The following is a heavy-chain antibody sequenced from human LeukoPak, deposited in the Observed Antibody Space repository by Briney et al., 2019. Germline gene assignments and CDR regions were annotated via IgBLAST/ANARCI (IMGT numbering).Heavy chain of an antibody. CDR3: ARASSGYQGWFDP. V-gene: IGHV4-59*01. CDR2: IYYSGTT. J-gene: IGHJ5*02. CDR1: GGSINRYF. Sequence: SETLSLTCTVCGGSINRYFWSWIRQPPGKGLEWIGHIYYSGTTNYNPSLKSRVTVSVDMSKKQFSLKLTPVTAADTAVYYCARASSGYQGWFDPRGQGILVTVSS. D-gene: IGHD5-12*01.